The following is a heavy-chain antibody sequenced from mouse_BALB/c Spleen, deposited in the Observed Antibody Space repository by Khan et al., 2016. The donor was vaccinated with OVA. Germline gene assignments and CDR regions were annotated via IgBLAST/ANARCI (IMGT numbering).Heavy chain of an antibody. D-gene: IGHD3-2*02. CDR1: GYAFTDYL. Sequence: QVQLQQSGAELVRPGTSVKVSCKASGYAFTDYLIEWLKQRPGQGLEWIGVINPGSGGTHYNEEFMDRATLTADKSSSTAYMQLSSLTSDDSAVYCCSRSGYGFVAYWGPGTLVTVSA. CDR2: INPGSGGT. J-gene: IGHJ3*01. CDR3: SRSGYGFVAY. V-gene: IGHV1-54*01.